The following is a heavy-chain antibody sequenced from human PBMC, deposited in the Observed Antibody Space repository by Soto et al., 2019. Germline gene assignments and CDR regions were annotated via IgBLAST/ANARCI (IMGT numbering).Heavy chain of an antibody. Sequence: GGSLRLCCAASGFTFSSYGMHRVRHAPGKGLEWVAVITYDGSFQYYADSVKGRFTISRDNSKNTLSLHLNTLKPEDTAVYHCAKDRVGGTFYTPLAFWGQGTLVTVSS. CDR3: AKDRVGGTFYTPLAF. CDR2: ITYDGSFQ. V-gene: IGHV3-30*18. J-gene: IGHJ4*02. CDR1: GFTFSSYG. D-gene: IGHD1-7*01.